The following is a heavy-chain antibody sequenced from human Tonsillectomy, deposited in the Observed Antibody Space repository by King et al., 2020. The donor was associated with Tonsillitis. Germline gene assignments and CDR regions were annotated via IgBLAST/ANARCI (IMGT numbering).Heavy chain of an antibody. CDR3: ARRPRRDGYNSGIWGDY. CDR1: GGSFSGYY. J-gene: IGHJ4*02. D-gene: IGHD5-24*01. Sequence: VQLQQWGAGLLKPSETLSLTCAVYGGSFSGYYWSWIRQPPGKGLEWIGEINHSGSTNYNPSLKSRVTISVDTSKNQFSLELSSVTAADTAVYYCARRPRRDGYNSGIWGDYWGQGTLVTVSS. V-gene: IGHV4-34*01. CDR2: INHSGST.